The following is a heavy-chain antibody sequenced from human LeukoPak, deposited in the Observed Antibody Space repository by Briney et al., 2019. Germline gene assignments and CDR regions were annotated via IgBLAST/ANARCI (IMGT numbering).Heavy chain of an antibody. Sequence: SETLSLTCTVSGGSITSISYYWGWIRQPPGEGLGWIGSIFYTGSTYYNPSLKSRVTISVDTSKNQFSLKLSSVTTADTAVYYCARYSRGATSLDAFDIWGQGTMVTVSS. V-gene: IGHV4-39*01. CDR2: IFYTGST. J-gene: IGHJ3*02. CDR1: GGSITSISYY. CDR3: ARYSRGATSLDAFDI. D-gene: IGHD1-26*01.